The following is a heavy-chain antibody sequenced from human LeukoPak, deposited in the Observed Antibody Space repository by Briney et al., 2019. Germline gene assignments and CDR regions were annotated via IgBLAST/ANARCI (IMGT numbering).Heavy chain of an antibody. CDR2: INHSGST. Sequence: SETLSLTCAVYGGSFSGYYWSWIRQPPGKGLEWIGEINHSGSTNYNPSLKSRVTISVDTSKNQFSLKLSSVTAADTAVNYCAGDYYDSSGYRYWGQGTLVTVSS. CDR1: GGSFSGYY. CDR3: AGDYYDSSGYRY. D-gene: IGHD3-22*01. J-gene: IGHJ4*02. V-gene: IGHV4-34*01.